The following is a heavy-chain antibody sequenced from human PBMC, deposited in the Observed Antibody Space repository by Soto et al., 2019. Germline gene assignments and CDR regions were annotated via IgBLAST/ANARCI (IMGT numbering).Heavy chain of an antibody. Sequence: PSETLSLTCTVSGCSISSYYWSWIRQPPGKGLEWIGYIYYSGSTNYNPSLKSRVTISVDTSKNQFSLKLSSVTAADTAVYYCERAAAVNYDFWSGYYKGDAFDIWGQGTMVTVSS. D-gene: IGHD3-3*01. CDR2: IYYSGST. J-gene: IGHJ3*02. CDR1: GCSISSYY. CDR3: ERAAAVNYDFWSGYYKGDAFDI. V-gene: IGHV4-59*01.